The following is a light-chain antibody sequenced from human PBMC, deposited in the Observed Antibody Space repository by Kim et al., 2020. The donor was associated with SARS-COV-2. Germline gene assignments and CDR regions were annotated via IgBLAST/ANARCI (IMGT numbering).Light chain of an antibody. V-gene: IGLV1-40*01. CDR3: QSYDSSLSGSGV. CDR2: GNS. J-gene: IGLJ3*02. CDR1: SSNIGAGYD. Sequence: VTLSCTGSSSNIGAGYDVHWYQQLPGTAPKLLIYGNSNRPSGVPDRFSGSKSGTSASLAITGLQAEDEADYYCQSYDSSLSGSGVFGGGTKLTVL.